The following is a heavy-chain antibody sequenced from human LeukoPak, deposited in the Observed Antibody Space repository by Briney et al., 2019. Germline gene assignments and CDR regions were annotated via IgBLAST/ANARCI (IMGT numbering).Heavy chain of an antibody. Sequence: GGSLRLSCAASGFTFSSYWMSWVRQAPGKGLEWVANIKQDGSEKYYVDSVKGRFTISRDNAKNSLYLQMNSLRAEDTAVYYCASQYSSSYLEGYYGMDVWGQGTTVTVSS. CDR3: ASQYSSSYLEGYYGMDV. J-gene: IGHJ6*02. CDR1: GFTFSSYW. V-gene: IGHV3-7*01. D-gene: IGHD6-6*01. CDR2: IKQDGSEK.